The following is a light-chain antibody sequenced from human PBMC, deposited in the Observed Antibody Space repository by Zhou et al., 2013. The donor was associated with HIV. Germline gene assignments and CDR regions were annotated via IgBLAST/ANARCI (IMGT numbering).Light chain of an antibody. V-gene: IGKV2D-29*02. CDR3: MQSKQLPLT. J-gene: IGKJ4*01. Sequence: DVVMTQAPLSLSVTPGQPASISCKSSQSLLHRDGKTYLFWYLQKPGQSPQLLIYSGVSDRFSGSGSGTDFTLTISRVEAEDVGLYYCMQSKQLPLTLVGGTEV. CDR1: QSLLHRDGKTY.